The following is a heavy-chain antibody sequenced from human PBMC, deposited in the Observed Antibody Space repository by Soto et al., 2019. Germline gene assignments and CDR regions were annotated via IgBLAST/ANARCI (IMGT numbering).Heavy chain of an antibody. CDR1: GYSFTSYW. CDR3: ARSYNYDESSGYPSGIDV. V-gene: IGHV5-51*01. D-gene: IGHD3-22*01. CDR2: IYPGESDT. Sequence: PWESLKISCKGSGYSFTSYWLGWVRQMPGKGVERMGIIYPGESDTRYSPSFQGQVSVSADKSISTAYLQGSSLKHSDTAMYYCARSYNYDESSGYPSGIDVWGQGTTVTVSS. J-gene: IGHJ6*02.